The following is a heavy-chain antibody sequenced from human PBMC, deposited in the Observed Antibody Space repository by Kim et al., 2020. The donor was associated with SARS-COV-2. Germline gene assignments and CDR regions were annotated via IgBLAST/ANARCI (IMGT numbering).Heavy chain of an antibody. V-gene: IGHV4-34*01. CDR3: ARDIVGGFDWYFDL. D-gene: IGHD1-26*01. Sequence: NPSIKSRVTISVDTSKNQFSLKLSSVTAADTAVYYCARDIVGGFDWYFDLWGRGTLVTVSS. J-gene: IGHJ2*01.